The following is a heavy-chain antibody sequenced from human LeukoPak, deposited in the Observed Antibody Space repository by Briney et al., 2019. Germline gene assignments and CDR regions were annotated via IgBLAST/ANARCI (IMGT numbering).Heavy chain of an antibody. J-gene: IGHJ6*03. D-gene: IGHD3-10*01. CDR2: IYSGGST. CDR1: GFTVSSNY. CDR3: ARAGDGFGELGPYYYYYMDV. V-gene: IGHV3-53*01. Sequence: GGSLRLSCAASGFTVSSNYMSWVRQAPGKGLEWVSVIYSGGSTYYADSVKGRFTISRDNSKNTLYLQMNSLRAEDTAVYYCARAGDGFGELGPYYYYYMDVWGKGTTVTVSS.